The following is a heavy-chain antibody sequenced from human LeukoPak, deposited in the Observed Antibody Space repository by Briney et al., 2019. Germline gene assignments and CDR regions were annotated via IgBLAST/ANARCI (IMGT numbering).Heavy chain of an antibody. J-gene: IGHJ4*02. V-gene: IGHV4-59*01. CDR2: ISYDGKT. CDR1: GASISSYR. Sequence: PSETLSLTCDVSGASISSYRWNWIRQPPGKGLEWIGYISYDGKTNYNPSLKSRLTLSVDTSKNQFSLNLNSVTAADTARYYCTKGYYEPSDCWGQGTLVTVTS. D-gene: IGHD3-22*01. CDR3: TKGYYEPSDC.